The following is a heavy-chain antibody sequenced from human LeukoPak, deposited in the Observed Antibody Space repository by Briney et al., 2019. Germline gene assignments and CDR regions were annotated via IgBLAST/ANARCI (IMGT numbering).Heavy chain of an antibody. Sequence: SETLSLTCTVPGGSINSYYWSWIRQPARKGQEWIGRIYSSGSTNYNPSLNSRVSMSVDTSKNQFSLRLTSVTAADAAVYYCARGGKATVVTMWGQGILVTVSS. CDR1: GGSINSYY. CDR3: ARGGKATVVTM. CDR2: IYSSGST. D-gene: IGHD4-23*01. J-gene: IGHJ4*02. V-gene: IGHV4-4*07.